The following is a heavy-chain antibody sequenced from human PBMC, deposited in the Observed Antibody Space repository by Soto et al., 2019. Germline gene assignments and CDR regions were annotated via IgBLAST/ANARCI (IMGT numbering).Heavy chain of an antibody. V-gene: IGHV4-59*01. Sequence: SETLSLTCTVSGGSISSYYWSWIRQPPEKGLEWIGYIYYSGSTNYNPSLKSRVTISVDTSKNQFSLKLSSVTAADTAVYYCARTPIYGDYVDYWGQGTLVTVSS. D-gene: IGHD4-17*01. CDR3: ARTPIYGDYVDY. CDR2: IYYSGST. CDR1: GGSISSYY. J-gene: IGHJ4*02.